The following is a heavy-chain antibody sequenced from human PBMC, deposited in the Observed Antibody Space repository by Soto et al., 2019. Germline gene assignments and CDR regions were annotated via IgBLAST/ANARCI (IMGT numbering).Heavy chain of an antibody. J-gene: IGHJ4*02. CDR1: GFTLRNYA. Sequence: EVQLLESGGGLVQPGGSLRLLCAASGFTLRNYAMTWVRQAPGKGLEWVSTITGAGDTYFADTVKGRFTISRDISKSTLFLQMDSLRAEDTAVYYCARTDKYDSQSTGWANRFDSWGQGTLVTVSS. V-gene: IGHV3-23*01. D-gene: IGHD2-8*02. CDR3: ARTDKYDSQSTGWANRFDS. CDR2: ITGAGDT.